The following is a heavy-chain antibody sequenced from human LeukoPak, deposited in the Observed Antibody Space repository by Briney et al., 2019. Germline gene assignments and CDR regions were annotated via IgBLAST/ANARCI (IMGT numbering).Heavy chain of an antibody. V-gene: IGHV3-9*01. CDR2: ISWNSGSI. Sequence: GRSLRLSCAASGFTFDDYAMHWVRQAPGKGLEWVSGISWNSGSIGYADSVKGRFTISRDNAKNSLYLQMNSLRAEDTALYYCATRLGSGSYYIDHFDYWGQGTLVTVSS. D-gene: IGHD3-10*01. CDR3: ATRLGSGSYYIDHFDY. CDR1: GFTFDDYA. J-gene: IGHJ4*02.